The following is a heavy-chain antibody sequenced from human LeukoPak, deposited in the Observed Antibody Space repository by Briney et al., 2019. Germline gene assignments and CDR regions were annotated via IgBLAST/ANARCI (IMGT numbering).Heavy chain of an antibody. D-gene: IGHD2-15*01. CDR1: GGSISSSSYY. Sequence: SETLSPTCTVSGGSISSSSYYWGWIRQPPGKGLEWIGSIYYSGSTYYNPSLKSRVTISVDTSKNQFSLKLSSVTAADTAVYYCASPVCSGGSCYYNYWGQGTLVTVSS. CDR3: ASPVCSGGSCYYNY. V-gene: IGHV4-39*01. J-gene: IGHJ4*02. CDR2: IYYSGST.